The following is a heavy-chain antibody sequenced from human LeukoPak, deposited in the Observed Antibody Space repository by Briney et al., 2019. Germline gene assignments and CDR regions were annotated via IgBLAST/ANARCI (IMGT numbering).Heavy chain of an antibody. D-gene: IGHD6-13*01. CDR3: VRARSSWFKFLEH. Sequence: GGSLRLSCVASKFTFEDYGMSWVRQGPGKGLEWLSAINWSGDTTHYADSVKGRFTISRDNAKSSLYLQMNSLRADDTALYYCVRARSSWFKFLEHWGQGTLVTVSS. CDR1: KFTFEDYG. V-gene: IGHV3-20*04. J-gene: IGHJ1*01. CDR2: INWSGDTT.